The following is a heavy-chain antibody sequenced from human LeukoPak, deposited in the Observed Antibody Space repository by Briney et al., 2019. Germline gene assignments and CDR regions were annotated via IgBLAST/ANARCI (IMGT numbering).Heavy chain of an antibody. CDR1: GFTVSSNY. J-gene: IGHJ2*01. D-gene: IGHD1-7*01. CDR3: ARDHRKTLGYNWNSNYWYFDL. CDR2: IYSGGST. Sequence: PGGSLRLSCAASGFTVSSNYMSWVRQAPGKGLEWVSVIYSGGSTYYADSVKGRFTISRDNSKNTLYLQMNSLRAEDTAVYYCARDHRKTLGYNWNSNYWYFDLWGRGTLVTVSS. V-gene: IGHV3-53*01.